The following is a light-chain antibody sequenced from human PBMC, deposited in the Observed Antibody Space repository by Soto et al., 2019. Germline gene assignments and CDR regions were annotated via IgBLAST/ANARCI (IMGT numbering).Light chain of an antibody. CDR1: QDIQIY. CDR2: HAS. CDR3: LPSYGIPP. J-gene: IGKJ3*01. V-gene: IGKV1-39*01. Sequence: DIQMTQSPAAPCASVEDSVTITCRASQDIQIYLNWYQQRPGKAPKLLIYHASYLESGVPSRFSGSGSGTEFTLTFNSLQPEEFSTYYCLPSYGIPPFGHGTKVAIK.